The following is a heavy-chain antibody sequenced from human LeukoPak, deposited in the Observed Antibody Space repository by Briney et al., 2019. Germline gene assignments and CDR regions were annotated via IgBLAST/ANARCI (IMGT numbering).Heavy chain of an antibody. CDR2: INPNSGGT. D-gene: IGHD3-10*01. CDR3: ARVGGSGSRSWFDP. CDR1: GYTFTGYY. J-gene: IGHJ5*02. V-gene: IGHV1-2*02. Sequence: ASVKVSCKASGYTFTGYYMHWVRQGPGQGLEWMGWINPNSGGTNYAQKFQGRVTMTRDTSISTAYMELSRLRSDDTAVYYCARVGGSGSRSWFDPWGQGTLVTVSS.